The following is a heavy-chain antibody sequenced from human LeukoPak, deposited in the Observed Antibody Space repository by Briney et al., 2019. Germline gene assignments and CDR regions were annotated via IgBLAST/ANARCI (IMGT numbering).Heavy chain of an antibody. V-gene: IGHV1-3*01. J-gene: IGHJ4*02. CDR2: INAGNGNT. CDR1: GYTFTSYA. Sequence: ASVKVSCKASGYTFTSYAMHWVRQAPGQRLEWMGWINAGNGNTKYSQKFQGRVTITRDTSASTAYMELSSLGSEDTAVYYCAREGGSYYYFDYWGQGTLVTVSS. CDR3: AREGGSYYYFDY. D-gene: IGHD1-26*01.